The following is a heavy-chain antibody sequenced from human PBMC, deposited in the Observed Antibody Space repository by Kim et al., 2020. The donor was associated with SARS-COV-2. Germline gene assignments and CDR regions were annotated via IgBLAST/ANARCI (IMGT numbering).Heavy chain of an antibody. Sequence: ASVKVSCKASGYTFTSYAMNWVRQAPGQGLEWMGSINTNTGNPTYAQGFTGRFVFSLDTSVSTAYLQISSLKAEDTAVYYCARDPLVLLWFGELFRSYYYGMDVWGQGTTVTVSS. CDR2: INTNTGNP. V-gene: IGHV7-4-1*02. D-gene: IGHD3-10*01. J-gene: IGHJ6*02. CDR3: ARDPLVLLWFGELFRSYYYGMDV. CDR1: GYTFTSYA.